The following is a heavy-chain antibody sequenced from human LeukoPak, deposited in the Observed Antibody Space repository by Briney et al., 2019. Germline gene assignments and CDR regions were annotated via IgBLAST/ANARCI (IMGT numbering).Heavy chain of an antibody. CDR2: IIPIFGTA. D-gene: IGHD3-3*01. J-gene: IGHJ5*02. CDR1: GGTFSSYA. CDR3: ARGLEWLTRRHTWFDP. V-gene: IGHV1-69*13. Sequence: SVKVSCKASGGTFSSYAISWVRQAPGQGLEWMGGIIPIFGTANYAQKFQGRVTITADESTSTAYMELRSLRSDDTAVYYCARGLEWLTRRHTWFDPWGQGTLVTVSS.